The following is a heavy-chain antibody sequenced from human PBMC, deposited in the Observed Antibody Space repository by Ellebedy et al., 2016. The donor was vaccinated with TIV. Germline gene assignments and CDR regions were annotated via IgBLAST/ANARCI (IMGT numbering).Heavy chain of an antibody. Sequence: AASVKVSCKASGYTFTTYSMHWVRQAPGQRLEWMGWINGGNGNTMYSQKFQGRVTIISDTSASTAYRELSSLRSEDTAVYYCATDAYDHGDYVRRWGQGTLVTVSS. D-gene: IGHD4-17*01. J-gene: IGHJ4*02. CDR2: INGGNGNT. V-gene: IGHV1-3*01. CDR1: GYTFTTYS. CDR3: ATDAYDHGDYVRR.